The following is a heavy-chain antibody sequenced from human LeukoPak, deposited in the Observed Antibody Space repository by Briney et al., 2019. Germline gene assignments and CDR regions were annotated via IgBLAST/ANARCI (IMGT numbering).Heavy chain of an antibody. J-gene: IGHJ4*02. D-gene: IGHD3-22*01. Sequence: PGRSLRLSCAASGFSFSNYGIHWVRQAPGKRLEWVAVVWYDGSNKYCADPVKGRFTISRDNSKNTVYLQMNSLRAEDTAVYYCARNGGSGYQFNYWGQGTLVTVSS. CDR1: GFSFSNYG. CDR2: VWYDGSNK. V-gene: IGHV3-33*01. CDR3: ARNGGSGYQFNY.